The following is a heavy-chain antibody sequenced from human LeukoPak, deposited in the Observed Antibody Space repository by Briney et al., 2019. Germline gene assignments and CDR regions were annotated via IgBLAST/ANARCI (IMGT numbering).Heavy chain of an antibody. J-gene: IGHJ4*02. CDR2: INTNTGNP. D-gene: IGHD3-22*01. Sequence: ASVKVSCKASGYTFTSYAMNWVRQAPGQGLEWMGWINTNTGNPTYAQGFTGRFVFSLDTSVSTAYLQISSLKAEDTAVYYCARPTYYYDSSGLGIDYWGQGTLVTVSS. CDR3: ARPTYYYDSSGLGIDY. V-gene: IGHV7-4-1*02. CDR1: GYTFTSYA.